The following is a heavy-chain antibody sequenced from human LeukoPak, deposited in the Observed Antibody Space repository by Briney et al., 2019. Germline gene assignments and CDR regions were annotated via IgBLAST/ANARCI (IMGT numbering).Heavy chain of an antibody. CDR3: ARDRRDSSGWSREQYWFDP. CDR1: GYTFTSYD. Sequence: ASVKVSCKASGYTFTSYDINWVRQATGQGLEWMGWMNPNSGNTGYAQKFQGRVTMTRNTSISTVYMELSSLRSEDTAVYYCARDRRDSSGWSREQYWFDPWGQGTLVTVSS. CDR2: MNPNSGNT. J-gene: IGHJ5*02. D-gene: IGHD6-19*01. V-gene: IGHV1-8*01.